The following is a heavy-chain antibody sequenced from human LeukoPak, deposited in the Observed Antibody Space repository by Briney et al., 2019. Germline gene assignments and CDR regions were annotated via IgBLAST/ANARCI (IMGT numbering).Heavy chain of an antibody. CDR3: ARVPRIAVAGPRKYYFDY. J-gene: IGHJ4*02. CDR2: INHSGST. V-gene: IGHV4-34*01. CDR1: GGSFSGYY. Sequence: SETLSLTCAVYGGSFSGYYWSWIRQPPGKGLEWIGEINHSGSTNYNPSLKSRVTISVDTSNNQFSLKLSSVTAADTAVYYCARVPRIAVAGPRKYYFDYWGQGTLVTVSS. D-gene: IGHD6-19*01.